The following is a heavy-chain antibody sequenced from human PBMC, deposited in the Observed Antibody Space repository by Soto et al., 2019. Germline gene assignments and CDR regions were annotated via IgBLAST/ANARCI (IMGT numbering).Heavy chain of an antibody. Sequence: LRLSCAASGFTFSSYEMNWVRQAPGKGLEWVSYISSSGSTIYYADSVKGRFTISRDNAKNSLYLQMNSLRAEDTAVYYCARGRITIFGVVTPGYFDYWGQGTLVTVSS. V-gene: IGHV3-48*03. J-gene: IGHJ4*02. CDR1: GFTFSSYE. CDR3: ARGRITIFGVVTPGYFDY. CDR2: ISSSGSTI. D-gene: IGHD3-3*01.